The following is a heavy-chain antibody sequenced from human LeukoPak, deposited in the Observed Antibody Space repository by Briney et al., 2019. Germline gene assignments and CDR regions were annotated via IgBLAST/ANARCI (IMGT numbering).Heavy chain of an antibody. V-gene: IGHV3-33*01. CDR2: IWYDGSNK. Sequence: PGRSLRLSCAASGLTFSSYGMHWVRQAPGKGLEWVAVIWYDGSNKYYADSVKGRFTISRDNSKNTLYLQVNSLRAEDTAVYYCARDLMNGIFDYWGQGTLVTVSS. D-gene: IGHD1-14*01. J-gene: IGHJ4*02. CDR3: ARDLMNGIFDY. CDR1: GLTFSSYG.